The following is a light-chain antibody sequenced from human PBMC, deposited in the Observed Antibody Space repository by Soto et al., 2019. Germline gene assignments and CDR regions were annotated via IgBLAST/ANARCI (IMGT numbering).Light chain of an antibody. CDR2: WAS. Sequence: DIVMTQSPDSLAVSLGERATINCKSSQSVLSSSNNKNYLAWYQKKPGQPPKLLIYWASMRESGVPDRFSGSGSGTEFTLTIGSLQSEDVAVYYCQQCYATPYTFGQGTKLKIK. V-gene: IGKV4-1*01. CDR1: QSVLSSSNNKNY. CDR3: QQCYATPYT. J-gene: IGKJ2*01.